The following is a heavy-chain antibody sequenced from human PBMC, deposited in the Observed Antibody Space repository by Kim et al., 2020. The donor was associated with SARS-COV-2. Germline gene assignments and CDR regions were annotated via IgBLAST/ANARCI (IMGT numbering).Heavy chain of an antibody. V-gene: IGHV1-2*02. Sequence: TNYAQKFQGRGTMTRDTSISTAYMALSRLRSDDTAVYYCARPNSYGYFDYWGQGTLVTVSS. D-gene: IGHD5-18*01. J-gene: IGHJ4*02. CDR2: T. CDR3: ARPNSYGYFDY.